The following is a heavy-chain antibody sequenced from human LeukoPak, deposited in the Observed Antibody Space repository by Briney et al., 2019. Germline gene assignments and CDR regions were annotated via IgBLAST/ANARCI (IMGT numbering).Heavy chain of an antibody. CDR3: VRGRGVPEYYFDY. D-gene: IGHD2-2*01. J-gene: IGHJ4*02. CDR1: GFTFSSYW. CDR2: IKTDGSST. V-gene: IGHV3-74*01. Sequence: GGSLRLSCANSGFTFSSYWMHWVRQAPGKGLVWVSRIKTDGSSTTYADFVQGRFTICRDNAKNTLYLQMNSLRADDTAVYYCVRGRGVPEYYFDYWGQGTLVTVSS.